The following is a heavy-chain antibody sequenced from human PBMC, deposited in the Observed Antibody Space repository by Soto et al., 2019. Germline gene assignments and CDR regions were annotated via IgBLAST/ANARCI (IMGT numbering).Heavy chain of an antibody. CDR3: ARGVKRNWFDP. Sequence: QVQLVESGGGVVQPGRSLRLSCAASGFTFSSYGMHWVRQAPGKGLEWVAVIWYDGSNKYYADSAKGRFTISRDNSKNTLYLQINSLRAEDTAVYYCARGVKRNWFDPWGQGTLVTVSS. J-gene: IGHJ5*02. CDR2: IWYDGSNK. D-gene: IGHD3-16*01. CDR1: GFTFSSYG. V-gene: IGHV3-33*01.